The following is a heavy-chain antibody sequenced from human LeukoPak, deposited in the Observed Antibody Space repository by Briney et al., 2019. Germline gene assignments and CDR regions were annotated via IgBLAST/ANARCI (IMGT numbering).Heavy chain of an antibody. V-gene: IGHV3-23*01. Sequence: GGSLRLSCAASGFTFSSYAMSWVRQAPGKGLEWVSAISGSGGSTYYADSVKGRFTIPRDNSKNTLYLQMNSLRAEDTAVYYCAKDWGAYYDILTRAIDAFDIWGQGTMVTVSS. CDR3: AKDWGAYYDILTRAIDAFDI. J-gene: IGHJ3*02. D-gene: IGHD3-9*01. CDR2: ISGSGGST. CDR1: GFTFSSYA.